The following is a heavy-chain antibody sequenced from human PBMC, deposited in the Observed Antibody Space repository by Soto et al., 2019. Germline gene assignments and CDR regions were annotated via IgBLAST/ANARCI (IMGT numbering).Heavy chain of an antibody. CDR1: GGSISSSSYY. CDR2: IYYSGST. D-gene: IGHD3-22*01. Sequence: PSETLSLTCTVSGGSISSSSYYWGWIRQPPGKGLEWIGSIYYSGSTYYNPSLKSRVTISVDTSKNQFSLKLSSVTAADTAVYYCARLGSNYYDSSGPNPWFDPWGQGTLVTV. CDR3: ARLGSNYYDSSGPNPWFDP. V-gene: IGHV4-39*01. J-gene: IGHJ5*02.